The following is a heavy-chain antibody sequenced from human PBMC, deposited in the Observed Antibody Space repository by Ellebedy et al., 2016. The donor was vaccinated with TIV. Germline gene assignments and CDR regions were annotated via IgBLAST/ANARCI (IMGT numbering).Heavy chain of an antibody. CDR1: GGSISSSNW. Sequence: SETLSLXXAVSGGSISSSNWWSWVRQPPGKGLEWIGEIYHSGSTNYNPSLKSRVTISVDKSKNQFSLKLSSVTAADTAVYYCARGGTVTKDYGMDVWGQGTTVTVSS. V-gene: IGHV4-4*02. CDR3: ARGGTVTKDYGMDV. J-gene: IGHJ6*02. D-gene: IGHD4-17*01. CDR2: IYHSGST.